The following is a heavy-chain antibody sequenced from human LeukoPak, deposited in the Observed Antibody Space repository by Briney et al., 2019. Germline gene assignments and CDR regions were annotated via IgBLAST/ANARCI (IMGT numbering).Heavy chain of an antibody. CDR3: ARAMSIAARLQTTFDY. CDR1: GFTFSGSA. Sequence: PGGSLRLSCAASGFTFSGSALHWVRQAPGKGLEWVSVIYSGGSTYYADSVKGRFTISRDNSKNTLYLQMNSLRAEDTAVYYCARAMSIAARLQTTFDYWGQGTLVTVSS. V-gene: IGHV3-53*01. D-gene: IGHD6-6*01. J-gene: IGHJ4*02. CDR2: IYSGGST.